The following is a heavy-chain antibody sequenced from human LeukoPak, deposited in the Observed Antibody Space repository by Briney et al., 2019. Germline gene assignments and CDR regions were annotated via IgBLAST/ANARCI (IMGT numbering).Heavy chain of an antibody. V-gene: IGHV5-51*01. Sequence: PGESLKISCKGSGYSFTSYWIGWVRQMPGKGLEWMGIIYPGDSDTRYSPSFQGQVTISADKSISTAYLQWSSLKASDTAMYYCARLSYDSSGYRSWGAPIAFDIWGQGTMVTVSS. J-gene: IGHJ3*02. CDR2: IYPGDSDT. D-gene: IGHD3-22*01. CDR3: ARLSYDSSGYRSWGAPIAFDI. CDR1: GYSFTSYW.